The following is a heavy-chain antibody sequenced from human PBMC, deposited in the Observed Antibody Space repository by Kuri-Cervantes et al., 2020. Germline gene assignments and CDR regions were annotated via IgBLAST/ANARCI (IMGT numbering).Heavy chain of an antibody. D-gene: IGHD5-18*01. CDR3: AKVSEQLPPDY. CDR1: GFTFSSYA. CDR2: ISYDGSNK. J-gene: IGHJ4*02. Sequence: GGSLRLSCAASGFTFSSYAMHWVRQAPGKGLEWVAVISYDGSNKYYADSVKGRFTISRDNSKNTLYLQMNSLTAEDTAVYYCAKVSEQLPPDYWGQGTLVTVSS. V-gene: IGHV3-30-3*01.